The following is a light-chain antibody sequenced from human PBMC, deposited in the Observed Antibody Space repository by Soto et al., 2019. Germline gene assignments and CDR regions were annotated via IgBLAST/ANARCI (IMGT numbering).Light chain of an antibody. CDR1: QSVRSNF. CDR3: QQYGSSGT. V-gene: IGKV3-20*01. CDR2: DAY. Sequence: EIVLTQSPGTLSLSPGDTATLSCRASQSVRSNFLAWYQHKPGQAPRLLIHDAYSRATGIPDRFSGSGSGTDFTLTISRLEPEDFAVYYCQQYGSSGTFGQGTKVDIK. J-gene: IGKJ1*01.